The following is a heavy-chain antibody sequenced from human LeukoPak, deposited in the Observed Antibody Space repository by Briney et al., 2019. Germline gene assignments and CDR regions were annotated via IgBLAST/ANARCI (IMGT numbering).Heavy chain of an antibody. CDR2: ISSSSSYI. D-gene: IGHD4-17*01. CDR1: GFAVGSNY. V-gene: IGHV3-21*01. J-gene: IGHJ4*02. CDR3: ASHDYGDLRGY. Sequence: PGGSLRLSCVASGFAVGSNYMSWVRQAPGKGLEWVSSISSSSSYIYYADSVKGRFTISRDNAKNSLYLQMNSLRAEDTAVYYCASHDYGDLRGYWGQGTLVTVSS.